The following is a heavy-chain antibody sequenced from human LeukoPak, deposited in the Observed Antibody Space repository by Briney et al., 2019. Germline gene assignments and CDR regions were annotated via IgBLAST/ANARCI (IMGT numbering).Heavy chain of an antibody. CDR2: ISYDGSNK. J-gene: IGHJ4*02. Sequence: PGGSLRLSCAASGFTFSSCGMHWVRQAPGKGLEWVAVISYDGSNKYYADSVKGRFTISRDNSKNTLYLQMNSLRAEDTAVYYCAKGWVAAAGTRVAGFDYWGQGTLVTVSS. CDR3: AKGWVAAAGTRVAGFDY. V-gene: IGHV3-30*18. D-gene: IGHD6-13*01. CDR1: GFTFSSCG.